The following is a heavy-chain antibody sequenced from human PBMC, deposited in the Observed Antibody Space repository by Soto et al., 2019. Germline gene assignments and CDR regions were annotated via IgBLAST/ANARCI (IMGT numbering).Heavy chain of an antibody. V-gene: IGHV3-23*01. D-gene: IGHD2-8*01. Sequence: EVQLLESGGSLEQPGGSLRLSCAASGFIFSNYAMTWVRQAPGKGPEWVSNISVSGGTTHYADSVKGRFTISRDNSKNTLYLQMSSLRAEDTAVYYCAKSHRLCNNNDCGALDIWGQGTMVTVSS. CDR1: GFIFSNYA. CDR2: ISVSGGTT. J-gene: IGHJ3*02. CDR3: AKSHRLCNNNDCGALDI.